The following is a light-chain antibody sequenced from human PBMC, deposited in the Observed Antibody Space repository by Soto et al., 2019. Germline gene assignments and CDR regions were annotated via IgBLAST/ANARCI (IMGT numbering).Light chain of an antibody. Sequence: EIALTQSPGTLSLSPGERAALSCLASQSLSSSQLARYQQKPGQAPRLLIHDASSRATGISDRFTGSGSGTDFTLTITTLEPEDFAVYYCQQYGSSPRTFGLGTKVDIK. J-gene: IGKJ1*01. V-gene: IGKV3-20*01. CDR3: QQYGSSPRT. CDR2: DAS. CDR1: QSLSSSQ.